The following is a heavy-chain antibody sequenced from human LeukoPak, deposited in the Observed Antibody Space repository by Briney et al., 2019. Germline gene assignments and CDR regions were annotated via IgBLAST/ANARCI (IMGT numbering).Heavy chain of an antibody. CDR1: GFTFSSYA. V-gene: IGHV3-23*01. J-gene: IGHJ4*02. D-gene: IGHD5-12*01. CDR2: ITSSGAST. Sequence: GGSLRLSCAASGFTFSSYAMTWVRQAPGKGLEWISGITSSGASTYYAASVKGRFTVSRDNSENTLYLQINNLSAEDTGTYYCVKDEDLYSPTWYLFEDWGQGTLVTVSS. CDR3: VKDEDLYSPTWYLFED.